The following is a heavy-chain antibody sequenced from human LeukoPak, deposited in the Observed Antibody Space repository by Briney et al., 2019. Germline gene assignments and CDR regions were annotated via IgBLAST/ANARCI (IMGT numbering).Heavy chain of an antibody. J-gene: IGHJ3*02. CDR1: GFTFSNYA. V-gene: IGHV3-30-3*01. Sequence: PGRSLRLSCAASGFTFSNYAMHWVRQAPGKGLEWVAFISYAGSNKYYADSVKGRFTISRDNSKNTLYLQMNSLRAEDTAVYFCAREGVRGSQALDAFDIWGQGTMVTVSS. CDR3: AREGVRGSQALDAFDI. CDR2: ISYAGSNK. D-gene: IGHD3-10*01.